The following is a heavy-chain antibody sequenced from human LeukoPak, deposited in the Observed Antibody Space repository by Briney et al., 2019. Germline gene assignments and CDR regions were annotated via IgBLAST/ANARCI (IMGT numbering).Heavy chain of an antibody. D-gene: IGHD2-15*01. CDR1: GGTFISYA. J-gene: IGHJ4*02. V-gene: IGHV1-69*06. CDR3: ATDPNCSGGSCYSI. CDR2: IIPIFGTA. Sequence: SVKVSCKASGGTFISYAISWVRQAPGQGLEWMGGIIPIFGTANYAQKFQGRVTITADKSTSTAYMELSSLRSEDTAVYYCATDPNCSGGSCYSIWGQGTLVTVSS.